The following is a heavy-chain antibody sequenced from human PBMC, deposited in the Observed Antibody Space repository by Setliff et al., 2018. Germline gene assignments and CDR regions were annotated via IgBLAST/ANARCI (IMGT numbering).Heavy chain of an antibody. J-gene: IGHJ6*03. Sequence: GASVKVSCRTSGYTFTTYAISWMRQAPGQGLEWMGWINTNTGNPSYAQDFTGRFVFSLDTSVSTAYLQISSLKAEDTAVYYCARASRFGTIVYKGYYYMDVWGEGTTVTVSS. CDR2: INTNTGNP. D-gene: IGHD3-10*01. CDR1: GYTFTTYA. CDR3: ARASRFGTIVYKGYYYMDV. V-gene: IGHV7-4-1*02.